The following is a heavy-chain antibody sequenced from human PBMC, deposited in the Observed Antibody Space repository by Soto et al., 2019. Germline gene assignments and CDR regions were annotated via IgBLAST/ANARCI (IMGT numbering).Heavy chain of an antibody. V-gene: IGHV4-59*01. D-gene: IGHD6-19*01. Sequence: QVQLQESGPGLVKPSETLSLTCSVSGGSISGYYWSWIRQPPGKGLEWIGYIYYIGHTNYNPSLKSRVTISVDTSKNQFSLKVKSVTAADTAVYYCARQTVDTTEGPGPLDYWGQGTLVTVSS. CDR1: GGSISGYY. CDR2: IYYIGHT. J-gene: IGHJ4*02. CDR3: ARQTVDTTEGPGPLDY.